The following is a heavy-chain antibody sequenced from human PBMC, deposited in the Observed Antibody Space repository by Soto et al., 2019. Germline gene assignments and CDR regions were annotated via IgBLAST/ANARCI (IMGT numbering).Heavy chain of an antibody. CDR1: GYTFTNYG. CDR2: ISAYKGNT. CDR3: ARGYCSSISCPRIDY. Sequence: ASVKVSCKAFGYTFTNYGINWVRQAPGQGLEWMGWISAYKGNTNYVQKFQGRVTMTADTATSTAYMELRSLRFDDTAVYYCARGYCSSISCPRIDYWGQGTLVTVSS. J-gene: IGHJ4*02. D-gene: IGHD2-2*01. V-gene: IGHV1-18*04.